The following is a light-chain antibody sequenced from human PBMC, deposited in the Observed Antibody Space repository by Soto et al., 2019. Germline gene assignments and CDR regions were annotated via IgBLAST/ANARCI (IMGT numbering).Light chain of an antibody. CDR1: SSDVGGYNY. CDR3: CSYAGSSWV. J-gene: IGLJ3*02. CDR2: DVS. V-gene: IGLV2-11*01. Sequence: QSAPTQPRSVSGSPGQSVTISCTGSSSDVGGYNYVSWYQQHPGKAPKLMIYDVSKRPSGVPDRFSGSKSGSTASLTISGLQAEDEADYYCCSYAGSSWVFGGGTKVTVL.